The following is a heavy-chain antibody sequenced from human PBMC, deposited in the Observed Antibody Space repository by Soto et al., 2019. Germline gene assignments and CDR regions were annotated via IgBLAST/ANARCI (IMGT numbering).Heavy chain of an antibody. J-gene: IGHJ6*02. CDR3: AKVLMTRGMDV. V-gene: IGHV1-18*01. CDR2: ISAYNGNT. CDR1: GYTFTSYG. D-gene: IGHD2-8*01. Sequence: QVQLVQSGAEVKKPGASVKVSCKASGYTFTSYGISWVRQAPGQGLEWMGWISAYNGNTNYAQKLQGRVTMTTDTSASTVYMELRSLRSDDTAVYSCAKVLMTRGMDVWGQGTTVTVSS.